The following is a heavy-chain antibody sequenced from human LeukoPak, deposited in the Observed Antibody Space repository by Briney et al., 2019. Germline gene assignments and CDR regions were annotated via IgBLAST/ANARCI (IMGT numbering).Heavy chain of an antibody. V-gene: IGHV3-23*01. D-gene: IGHD2-15*01. CDR2: ISGNGGST. CDR3: AKPEYCSGGSCYYTHAECFQH. J-gene: IGHJ1*01. CDR1: GFTFSTYA. Sequence: GGSLRLSCAASGFTFSTYAMSWVRQAPGKGLEWVSAISGNGGSTYYADSVKGRFTISRDNSKNTLCLQMNSLRAEDTAIYYCAKPEYCSGGSCYYTHAECFQHWGQGTLVTVSS.